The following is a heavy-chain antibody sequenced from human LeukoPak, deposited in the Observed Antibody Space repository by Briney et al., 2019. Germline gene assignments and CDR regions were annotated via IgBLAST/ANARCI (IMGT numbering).Heavy chain of an antibody. J-gene: IGHJ5*02. Sequence: GGSLRLSCAASGFTFSSYGMHWVRQAPSKGLEWVAFIRYDGSNKYYADSVKGRFTISRDNPKNTLYLQMSSLRSEDTAVYYCAREGDIVVVSPTNWFDHWGQGTPVTVSS. V-gene: IGHV3-30*02. CDR2: IRYDGSNK. CDR1: GFTFSSYG. D-gene: IGHD2-21*01. CDR3: AREGDIVVVSPTNWFDH.